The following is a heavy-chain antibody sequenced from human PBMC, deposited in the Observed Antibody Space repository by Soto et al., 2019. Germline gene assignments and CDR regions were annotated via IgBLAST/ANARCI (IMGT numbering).Heavy chain of an antibody. D-gene: IGHD5-12*01. CDR1: GFTFSSYA. CDR3: ARPVEMATISRSYLFY. CDR2: ISGSGGST. Sequence: GGSLRLSCAASGFTFSSYAMSWVRQAPGKGLEWVSAISGSGGSTYYADSVKGRFTISRDNSKNTLYLQMNSLRAEDTAVYYCARPVEMATISRSYLFYWGQGTLVTVSS. V-gene: IGHV3-23*01. J-gene: IGHJ4*02.